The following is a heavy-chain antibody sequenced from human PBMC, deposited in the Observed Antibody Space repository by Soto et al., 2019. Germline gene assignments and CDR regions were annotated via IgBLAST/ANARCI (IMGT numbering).Heavy chain of an antibody. CDR2: ISGGGDTT. Sequence: EVQLLESGGGLVQPGGSLRLSCAASGFTFNNYAMTWVRQAPGKGLEWVSAISGGGDTTSYADSVKGRFTVSRDGSKNTLYLKMSSLRAEDTALYYCAKGRGGSGSLTPRVDFWVQGTLVTVSS. J-gene: IGHJ4*02. D-gene: IGHD3-10*01. V-gene: IGHV3-23*01. CDR3: AKGRGGSGSLTPRVDF. CDR1: GFTFNNYA.